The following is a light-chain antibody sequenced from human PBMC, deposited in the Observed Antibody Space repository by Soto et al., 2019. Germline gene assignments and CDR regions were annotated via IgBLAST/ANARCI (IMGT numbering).Light chain of an antibody. V-gene: IGLV1-40*01. CDR3: QSYDNSLSPCV. J-gene: IGLJ3*02. Sequence: QLVLTQPPSVSGAPGQRVTISCTGASTNIGAGYDVPWYQHLPGTAPKLLIYQYFSRPSGVPDRFSGSKSGTSASLAITGLQAEDEADYYCQSYDNSLSPCVFGGGTKLTVL. CDR2: QYF. CDR1: STNIGAGYD.